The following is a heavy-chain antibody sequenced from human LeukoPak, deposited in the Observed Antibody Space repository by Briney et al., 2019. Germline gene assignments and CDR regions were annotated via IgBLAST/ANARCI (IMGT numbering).Heavy chain of an antibody. V-gene: IGHV4-59*01. D-gene: IGHD6-19*01. J-gene: IGHJ4*02. Sequence: SETLSLTCTVSGASTSSYYWNWIRQPPGKGLEWIGFIHHSGSINYNPSLKSRVTMSVDTSKNQFSLKLSSVTAADTAVYYCARTRRATQWLFSFDYWGQGTLVTVSS. CDR1: GASTSSYY. CDR2: IHHSGSI. CDR3: ARTRRATQWLFSFDY.